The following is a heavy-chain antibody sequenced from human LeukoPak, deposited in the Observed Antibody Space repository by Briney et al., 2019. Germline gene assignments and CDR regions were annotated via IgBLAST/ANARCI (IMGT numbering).Heavy chain of an antibody. CDR3: ARGVSRGYSYGRYYMDV. J-gene: IGHJ6*03. CDR1: GGSFSGYY. V-gene: IGHV4-34*01. Sequence: PSETLSLTCAVYGGSFSGYYWSWIRQPPGKGLEWIGEMNDSGSANYNPSLKSRVTISVDKSKNQISLKLSSVTAADTAVYYCARGVSRGYSYGRYYMDVWGKGTTVTVSS. D-gene: IGHD5-18*01. CDR2: MNDSGSA.